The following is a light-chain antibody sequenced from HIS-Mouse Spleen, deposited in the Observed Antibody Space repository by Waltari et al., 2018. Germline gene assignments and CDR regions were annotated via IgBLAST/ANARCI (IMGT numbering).Light chain of an antibody. J-gene: IGLJ2*01. CDR3: YSTDSSGNHRV. CDR1: ALPKKY. Sequence: SYELTQPPSVSVSPGQTARITCSGDALPKKYAYWYQQKSGQAPVLVIYKDSKQPSGIPERFPGSRSGTMATLTISGAQVEDEADYYCYSTDSSGNHRVFGGGTKLTVL. V-gene: IGLV3-10*01. CDR2: KDS.